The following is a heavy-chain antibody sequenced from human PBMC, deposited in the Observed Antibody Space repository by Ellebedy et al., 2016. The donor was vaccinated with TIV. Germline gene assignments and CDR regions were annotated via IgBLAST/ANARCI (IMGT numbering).Heavy chain of an antibody. CDR1: GYTFTSYG. CDR3: AVGVYYDSSGSNAFDI. J-gene: IGHJ3*02. CDR2: ISAYNGNT. D-gene: IGHD3-22*01. Sequence: AASVQVSCKASGYTFTSYGISCVRQAPGHGLEWMGWISAYNGNTNYAQKLQGRVTMTTDTSTSTAYMELRSLRSDDTAVYYCAVGVYYDSSGSNAFDIWGQGTMVTVSS. V-gene: IGHV1-18*01.